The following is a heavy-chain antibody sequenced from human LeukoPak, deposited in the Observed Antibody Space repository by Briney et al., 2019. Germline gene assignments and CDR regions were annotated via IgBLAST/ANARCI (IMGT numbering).Heavy chain of an antibody. Sequence: ASVKVSCKASGYTFTSYYMHWVRQAPGQGLEWMGIINPSGGSTSYAQKFQGGVTMTRDTSTSTVYMELSSLRSEDTAVYYCARDQEDSSGYYLPSYWGQGTLVTVSS. CDR2: INPSGGST. CDR1: GYTFTSYY. CDR3: ARDQEDSSGYYLPSY. J-gene: IGHJ4*02. D-gene: IGHD3-22*01. V-gene: IGHV1-46*01.